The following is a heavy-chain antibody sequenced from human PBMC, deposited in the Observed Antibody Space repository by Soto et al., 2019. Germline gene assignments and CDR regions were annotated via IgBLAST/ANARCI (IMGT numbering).Heavy chain of an antibody. CDR3: AILRIATNTYKWLDP. D-gene: IGHD2-21*01. Sequence: TLSLTCRVSGAALNSGNYYWSWIRQVPGKGLEWIGHIYVTGAVDYNPSLRDRITISQETSERQFSLNLRLVTAADTAVYYCAILRIATNTYKWLDPWGQGPLVTVSS. V-gene: IGHV4-31*03. CDR2: IYVTGAV. CDR1: GAALNSGNYY. J-gene: IGHJ5*02.